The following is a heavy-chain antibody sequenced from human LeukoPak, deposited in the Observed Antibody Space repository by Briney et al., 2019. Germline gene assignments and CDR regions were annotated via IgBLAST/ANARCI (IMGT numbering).Heavy chain of an antibody. CDR2: ITSSGSTI. D-gene: IGHD3-22*01. CDR1: GFTFSIYE. CDR3: ARATDYDDSRGHYFDY. Sequence: GGSLRLSCRASGFTFSIYEMNWVRQAPGKGLEWVSYITSSGSTIYYVDSVKGRFTISRDNAKKSLYLQMNSLRAEDTAVYYCARATDYDDSRGHYFDYWGQGTLVTVSS. J-gene: IGHJ4*02. V-gene: IGHV3-48*03.